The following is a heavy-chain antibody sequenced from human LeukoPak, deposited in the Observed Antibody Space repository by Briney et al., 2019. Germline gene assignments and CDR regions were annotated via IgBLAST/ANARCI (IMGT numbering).Heavy chain of an antibody. V-gene: IGHV3-21*01. CDR2: ISSSSSYI. Sequence: PGGSLRLSCAASGFTFSSYSMNWVRQAPGKGLEWVSSISSSSSYIYYADSVKGRFTISRDNAKNSLYLQMNSLRAEDTAVYYCATAVVPAAYLEPDDAFDIWGQGTMVTVSS. D-gene: IGHD2-2*01. CDR3: ATAVVPAAYLEPDDAFDI. CDR1: GFTFSSYS. J-gene: IGHJ3*02.